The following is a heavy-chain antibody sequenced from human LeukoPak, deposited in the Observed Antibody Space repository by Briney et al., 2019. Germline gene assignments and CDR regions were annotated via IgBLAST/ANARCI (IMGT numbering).Heavy chain of an antibody. CDR2: IYGGGSGST. J-gene: IGHJ4*02. V-gene: IGHV3-53*01. D-gene: IGHD4-17*01. CDR3: AKDFTPDGVWDIDY. Sequence: GGSLRLSCAASGFTVSSNYMSWVRQAPGKGLEWVSGIYGGGSGSTFYAESVKGRFTISRDNSKNTLYLQMNSLRDEDTAIYYCAKDFTPDGVWDIDYWGRGTLITVSS. CDR1: GFTVSSNY.